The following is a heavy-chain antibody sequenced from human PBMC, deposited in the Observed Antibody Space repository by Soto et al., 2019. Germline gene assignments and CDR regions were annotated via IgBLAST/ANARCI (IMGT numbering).Heavy chain of an antibody. D-gene: IGHD3-10*01. CDR2: ISGSVFGT. J-gene: IGHJ3*02. CDR3: ATFTFVRSFDT. CDR1: GFTFNTYA. V-gene: IGHV3-23*01. Sequence: QPGGSLRLSCAASGFTFNTYAMSWVRQAPGQGLEWVSAISGSVFGTYDAVSVEVLFSISSDSAKITLFLQTNSLRADDRAVYCCATFTFVRSFDTGCQGTMVT.